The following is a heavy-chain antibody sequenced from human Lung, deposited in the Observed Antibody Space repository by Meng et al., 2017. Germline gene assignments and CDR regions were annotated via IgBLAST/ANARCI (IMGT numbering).Heavy chain of an antibody. CDR3: ARGRVVVAATPSDY. D-gene: IGHD2-15*01. CDR1: GFTFSSYS. Sequence: VQLVESGGGLVQPGGSLRLSCVASGFTFSSYSMNWVRQAPGKGLEWVSSISSSSTYADSVKGRFTISRDNAKNSLYLQMNSLRAEDTAVYYCARGRVVVAATPSDYWGQGTLVTVSS. V-gene: IGHV3-21*01. J-gene: IGHJ4*02. CDR2: ISSSST.